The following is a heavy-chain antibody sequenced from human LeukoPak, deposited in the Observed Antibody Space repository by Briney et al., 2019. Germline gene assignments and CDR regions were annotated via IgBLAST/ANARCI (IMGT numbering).Heavy chain of an antibody. Sequence: ASVKVSCKASGYTFTSYGISWVRQAPAQGLEWMGLISAYNGNTNYAQKLQGRVTMTTDTSTSTAYMELRSLRSDDTAVYYCARDCSSTRGRCYYYMDVWGKGNTVTVSS. CDR1: GYTFTSYG. J-gene: IGHJ6*03. CDR2: ISAYNGNT. V-gene: IGHV1-18*01. CDR3: ARDCSSTRGRCYYYMDV. D-gene: IGHD2-2*01.